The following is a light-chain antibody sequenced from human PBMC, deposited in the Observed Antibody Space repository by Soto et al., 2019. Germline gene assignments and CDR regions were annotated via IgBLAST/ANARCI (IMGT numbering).Light chain of an antibody. Sequence: QSVLTQPASVSGSPGQSIAISCTGTSSDVGGYNFVSWYQQHPGEAPKLIIHEVTNRPSGVSDRFSGSKSGNTASLTISGLQADDGANYFCSSNTAYNTRVFGGGTRVTAL. V-gene: IGLV2-14*01. CDR2: EVT. J-gene: IGLJ1*01. CDR3: SSNTAYNTRV. CDR1: SSDVGGYNF.